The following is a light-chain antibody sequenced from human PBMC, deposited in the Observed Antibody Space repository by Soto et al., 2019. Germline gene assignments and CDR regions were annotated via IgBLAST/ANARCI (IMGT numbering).Light chain of an antibody. Sequence: DIHMTQSPSTLSASVGDRVTITCRASQSISSWLAWYQHKPGKAPNLLIYKTSNLESGDPSRFSGSGSGTEFPLTISSLQPYDFATYYCQHYTDYSWTFGQGTKVEIK. V-gene: IGKV1-5*03. CDR2: KTS. J-gene: IGKJ1*01. CDR1: QSISSW. CDR3: QHYTDYSWT.